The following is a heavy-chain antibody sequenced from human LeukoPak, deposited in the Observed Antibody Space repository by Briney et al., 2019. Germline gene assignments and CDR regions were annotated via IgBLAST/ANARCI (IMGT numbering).Heavy chain of an antibody. CDR3: AAGGYYDGSGYCKYFQH. D-gene: IGHD3-22*01. CDR2: IRSDSTYI. J-gene: IGHJ1*01. CDR1: GFTFSSYE. V-gene: IGHV3-21*01. Sequence: GGSLRLSCAASGFTFSSYEMNWVRQAPGKGLEWVSSIRSDSTYIYHADSVKGRFTLSRDNAKNSVFLQMNSLRAEDTAVYYCAAGGYYDGSGYCKYFQHWGQGTLVTVSS.